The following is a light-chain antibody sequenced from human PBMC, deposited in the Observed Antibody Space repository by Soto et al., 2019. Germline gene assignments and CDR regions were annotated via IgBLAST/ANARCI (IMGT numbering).Light chain of an antibody. CDR2: DVT. CDR1: SSDIGDYNY. J-gene: IGLJ1*01. V-gene: IGLV2-8*01. CDR3: STYAGNNNYV. Sequence: QSALAHPPSASGSPGQSVTFSCPVTSSDIGDYNYVSWYQQHPGKAPKLMIYDVTKRPSGVPDRFCGSKSRNTGSLTVSGVQADDEADSYCSTYAGNNNYVFGTGPKV.